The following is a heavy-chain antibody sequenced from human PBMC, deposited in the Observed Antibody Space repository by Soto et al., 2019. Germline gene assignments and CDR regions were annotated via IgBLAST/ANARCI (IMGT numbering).Heavy chain of an antibody. CDR1: GFTFSSYG. Sequence: GGSLRLSCAASGFTFSSYGMHWVRQAPGKGLEWVAVIWYDGSNKYYADSVKGRFTISRDNSKNTLYLQMNSLRAEDTAVYYCARESIDDSSGYYPRPFDYWGQGTLVTVSS. D-gene: IGHD3-22*01. CDR3: ARESIDDSSGYYPRPFDY. V-gene: IGHV3-33*01. CDR2: IWYDGSNK. J-gene: IGHJ4*02.